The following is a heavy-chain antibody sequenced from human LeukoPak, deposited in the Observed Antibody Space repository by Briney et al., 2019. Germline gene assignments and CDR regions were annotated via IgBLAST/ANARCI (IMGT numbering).Heavy chain of an antibody. D-gene: IGHD2-2*01. J-gene: IGHJ4*02. CDR2: IYSGGST. CDR1: GFTVSNSY. CDR3: ARDRRCDSTSCQELLDY. V-gene: IGHV3-53*01. Sequence: LSGGSLRLSCAASGFTVSNSYMSWVRKAPGKGPEWVSVIYSGGSTYYADSVKGRFTISRDNSKNTLYLQMSSLRAEDTAVYYCARDRRCDSTSCQELLDYWGQGTLVTVSS.